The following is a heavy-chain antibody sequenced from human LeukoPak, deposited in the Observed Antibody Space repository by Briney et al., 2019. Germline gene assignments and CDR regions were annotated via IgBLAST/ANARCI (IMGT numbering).Heavy chain of an antibody. CDR1: GFTFSSYA. J-gene: IGHJ4*02. V-gene: IGHV3-30-3*01. Sequence: GSLRLSCAASGFTFSSYAMHWVRQAPGKGLEWVAVISYDGSNKYYADSVKGRFTISRDNSKNTLYLQMNSLRAEDTAVYYCARDPEENYDSPKYDYWGQGTLVTVSS. D-gene: IGHD3-22*01. CDR3: ARDPEENYDSPKYDY. CDR2: ISYDGSNK.